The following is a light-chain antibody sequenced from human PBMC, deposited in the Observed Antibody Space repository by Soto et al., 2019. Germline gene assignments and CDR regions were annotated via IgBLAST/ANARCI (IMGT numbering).Light chain of an antibody. V-gene: IGKV3-15*01. CDR1: QSVITN. J-gene: IGKJ1*01. CDR2: AAS. Sequence: EIVMTQSPATLSVSPGEGATLACRASQSVITNLAWYQQKSGQAPRVLIYAASTRATDIPARFSGSGSGTEFTLTISNLQSEDFVVYYCQQYNNWPSTFGQGTKVDIK. CDR3: QQYNNWPST.